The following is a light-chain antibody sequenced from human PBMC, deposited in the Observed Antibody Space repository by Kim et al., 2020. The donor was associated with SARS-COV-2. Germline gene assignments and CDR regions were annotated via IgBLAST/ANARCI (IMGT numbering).Light chain of an antibody. Sequence: SYELTQPPSVSVSPGQTASITCSGDKLGDKYACWYQQRPGQSPVLVIYEDMKRPSGIPGRFSGSKSGSTATLTISGTQAMDEADYYCQAWDSNNYWVFGGGTQLTVL. J-gene: IGLJ3*02. CDR3: QAWDSNNYWV. CDR2: EDM. V-gene: IGLV3-1*01. CDR1: KLGDKY.